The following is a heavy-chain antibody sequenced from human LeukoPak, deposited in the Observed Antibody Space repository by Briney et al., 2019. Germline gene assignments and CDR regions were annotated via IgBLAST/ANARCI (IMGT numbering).Heavy chain of an antibody. J-gene: IGHJ4*02. D-gene: IGHD1-26*01. V-gene: IGHV3-33*01. CDR2: IWYDGSNK. CDR3: ARDSGSYADPDY. CDR1: GFTFGSYG. Sequence: PGRSLRLSCAASGFTFGSYGMHWVRQAPGKGLEWVAVIWYDGSNKYYADSVKGRFTISRDNSKNTLYLQMNSLRAEDTAVYYCARDSGSYADPDYWGQGTLVTVSS.